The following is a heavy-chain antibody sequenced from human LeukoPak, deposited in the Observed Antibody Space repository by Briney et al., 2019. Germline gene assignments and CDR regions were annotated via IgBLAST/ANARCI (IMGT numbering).Heavy chain of an antibody. V-gene: IGHV4-59*01. D-gene: IGHD3-22*01. CDR2: IYYSGST. CDR3: AREKYYYDSSGSPNWFDP. J-gene: IGHJ5*02. Sequence: SQTLSLTCTVSGGSISSYYWSWIRQPPGKGLEWIGYIYYSGSTNYNPSLKSRVTISVDTSKNQFSLKLSSVAAADTAVYYCAREKYYYDSSGSPNWFDPWGQGTLVTVSS. CDR1: GGSISSYY.